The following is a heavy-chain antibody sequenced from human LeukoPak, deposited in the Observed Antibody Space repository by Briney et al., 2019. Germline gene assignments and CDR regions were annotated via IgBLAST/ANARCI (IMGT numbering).Heavy chain of an antibody. V-gene: IGHV3-23*01. CDR1: GFTFTSYS. Sequence: GGSLRLSCAASGFTFTSYSMSWVRQAPGKGLEWVSAISGSGGSTYYADSVKGRFTISRDNSKNTLYLQMNSLRAEDTAVYYCAKIGIQLWLYFDYWGQGTLVTVSS. D-gene: IGHD5-18*01. CDR2: ISGSGGST. CDR3: AKIGIQLWLYFDY. J-gene: IGHJ4*02.